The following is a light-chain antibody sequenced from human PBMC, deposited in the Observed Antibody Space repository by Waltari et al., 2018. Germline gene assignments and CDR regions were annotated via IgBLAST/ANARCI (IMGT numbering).Light chain of an antibody. V-gene: IGLV6-57*03. CDR2: EDY. Sequence: FMLTQPHSVSESPGKTVTISCTRGSGSIAGNYVQWFQQRPGSAPTTVIYEDYQRPSGVPDRFSGSIDSSSNSASLTISGLKTEDEADYYCQSYDGINWMFGGGTKLTVL. J-gene: IGLJ3*02. CDR3: QSYDGINWM. CDR1: SGSIAGNY.